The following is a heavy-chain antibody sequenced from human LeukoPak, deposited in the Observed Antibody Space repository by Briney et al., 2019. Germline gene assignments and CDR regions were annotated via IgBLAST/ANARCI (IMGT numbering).Heavy chain of an antibody. Sequence: SETLSLTCTVSGGSISSNSNYWGWIRQPPGKGLEWVGSIYYSGSTYYNPSLKSRVTISVDTVKNQFSLKLSSVTAADTAVYYCASALPFQLVHWGQGTLVTVSS. D-gene: IGHD6-13*01. J-gene: IGHJ4*02. V-gene: IGHV4-39*07. CDR2: IYYSGST. CDR1: GGSISSNSNY. CDR3: ASALPFQLVH.